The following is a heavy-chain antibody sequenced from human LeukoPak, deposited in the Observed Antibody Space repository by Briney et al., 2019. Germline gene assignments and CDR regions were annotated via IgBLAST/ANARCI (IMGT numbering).Heavy chain of an antibody. J-gene: IGHJ3*02. CDR1: GFPFNVQT. V-gene: IGHV3-7*01. Sequence: GGSLRLSCAASGFPFNVQTMSWVRQAPGKGLDWVASMREDGREIYYVDSAKGRFTISRDNPKNSLYLQMNFLRAEDTAVYHCARVVVITTGAFDIWGQGTMVTVSS. D-gene: IGHD3-22*01. CDR3: ARVVVITTGAFDI. CDR2: MREDGREI.